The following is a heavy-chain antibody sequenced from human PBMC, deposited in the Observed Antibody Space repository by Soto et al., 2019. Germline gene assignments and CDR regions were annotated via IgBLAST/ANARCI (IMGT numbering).Heavy chain of an antibody. J-gene: IGHJ6*02. CDR1: GYSFTDYH. CDR2: INPKSGGT. V-gene: IGHV1-2*04. D-gene: IGHD2-8*01. Sequence: QVQLVQSGAEVKKPGASVKVSSKASGYSFTDYHIHWVRQAPGQGLEWLGRINPKSGGTSTAQKFQGWVTMTTDTTISTASKELTRLTSDDTAIYYCARGDSTDCSNGVCSFFYNHDMDVWGQGTTVTVSS. CDR3: ARGDSTDCSNGVCSFFYNHDMDV.